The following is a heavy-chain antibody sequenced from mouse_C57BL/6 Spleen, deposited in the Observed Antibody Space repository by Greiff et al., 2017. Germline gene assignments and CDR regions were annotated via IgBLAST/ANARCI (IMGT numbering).Heavy chain of an antibody. J-gene: IGHJ4*01. CDR1: GFTFSDYY. V-gene: IGHV5-16*01. CDR3: ARDDYYAMDY. CDR2: IKYDGSST. Sequence: EVMLVESEGGLVQPGSSMKLSCTASGFTFSDYYMAWVRQVPEKGLEWVANIKYDGSSTYYLDSLKSRFIISRDNAKNILYLQMSSLKSEDTATYYCARDDYYAMDYWGQGTSVTVSS.